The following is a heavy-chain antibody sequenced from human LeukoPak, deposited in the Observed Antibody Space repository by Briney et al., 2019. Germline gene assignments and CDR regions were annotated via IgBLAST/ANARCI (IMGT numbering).Heavy chain of an antibody. CDR1: GFTFSIHA. CDR3: LKGGWAASGPPKD. J-gene: IGHJ4*02. Sequence: QAGGSLRLSCSPDGFTFSIHAMHCARQPPGKGLEYVSTINDNGGITYYADSVKGRFTISRDNSRNTLYLQMNNVRPEDTAVYYCLKGGWAASGPPKDWGPGTLVTVSS. D-gene: IGHD6-13*01. CDR2: INDNGGIT. V-gene: IGHV3-64D*08.